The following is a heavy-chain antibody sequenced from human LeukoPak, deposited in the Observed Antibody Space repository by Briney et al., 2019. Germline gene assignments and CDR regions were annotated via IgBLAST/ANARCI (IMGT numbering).Heavy chain of an antibody. J-gene: IGHJ3*02. V-gene: IGHV3-48*01. CDR3: ARDPHDYGDYGDAFDI. CDR2: ISSSSSTI. D-gene: IGHD4-17*01. Sequence: GGSLRLSCAASGFTFSSYEMNWVRQAPGKGLEWVSYISSSSSTIYYADSVKGRFTISRDNAKNSLYLQMNSLRAEDTAVYYCARDPHDYGDYGDAFDIWGQGTMVTVSS. CDR1: GFTFSSYE.